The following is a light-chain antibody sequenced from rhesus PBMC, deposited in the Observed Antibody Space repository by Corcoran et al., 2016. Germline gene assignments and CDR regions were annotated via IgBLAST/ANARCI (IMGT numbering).Light chain of an antibody. Sequence: DIVMTQTPLSLPVTLGEPASISCRSSQSLLSSNGYSCLNWYLPKPGQFPQLLIYYGSNRASGVPGSGRGSGSVTDFTLKISRVEAEVVGVYYCMQGLQTPLTFGEGTKVELK. J-gene: IGKJ4*01. CDR2: YGS. CDR1: QSLLSSNGYSC. V-gene: IGKV2-60*01. CDR3: MQGLQTPLT.